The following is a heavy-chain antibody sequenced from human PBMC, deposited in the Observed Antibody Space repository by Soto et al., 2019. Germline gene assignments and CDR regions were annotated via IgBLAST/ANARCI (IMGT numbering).Heavy chain of an antibody. D-gene: IGHD3-22*01. CDR1: GGSISNAGYY. V-gene: IGHV4-31*03. J-gene: IGHJ4*02. Sequence: SETLSLTFTVSGGSISNAGYYWSWIRQHPGKGLEWIGYIYYSGSTYYNPSLKSRVTISVDTSKYQYALKLTSVTAADTAVYYCATPLGPYDSSGYSLAFWGQGTLVTVCS. CDR3: ATPLGPYDSSGYSLAF. CDR2: IYYSGST.